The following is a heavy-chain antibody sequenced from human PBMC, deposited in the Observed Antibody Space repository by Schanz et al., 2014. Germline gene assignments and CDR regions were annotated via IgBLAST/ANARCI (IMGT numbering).Heavy chain of an antibody. CDR3: TTVKGGCSYNSCVMDP. J-gene: IGHJ5*02. V-gene: IGHV4-4*02. Sequence: QVQLQESGPGLVKPSGTLSLTCSIAAISGNDWFLWVRQPPGEGLEWIGEIHGDGRTNYNPSLESRVSLSVERSKNHCSLTVSSATAADTAVYYCTTVKGGCSYNSCVMDPWGQGTLVTVSS. CDR1: AAISGNDW. CDR2: IHGDGRT. D-gene: IGHD6-6*01.